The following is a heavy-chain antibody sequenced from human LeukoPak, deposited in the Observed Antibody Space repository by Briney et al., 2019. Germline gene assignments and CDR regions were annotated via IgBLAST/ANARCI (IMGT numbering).Heavy chain of an antibody. D-gene: IGHD4-17*01. J-gene: IGHJ4*02. CDR3: ARGHLDHDYGVFFFDY. Sequence: GESLKISCKGSGYSFTSYWIGWVRQMPGKGLEWMGIIYPGDSDTRYSPSFQGQVTISADKSISTAYLQWSSLKASDTAMYYCARGHLDHDYGVFFFDYWGQGTLVTVSS. CDR1: GYSFTSYW. CDR2: IYPGDSDT. V-gene: IGHV5-51*01.